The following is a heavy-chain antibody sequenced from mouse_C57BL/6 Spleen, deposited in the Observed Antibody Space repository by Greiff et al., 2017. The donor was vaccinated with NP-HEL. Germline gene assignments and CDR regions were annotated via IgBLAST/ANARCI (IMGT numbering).Heavy chain of an antibody. CDR1: GYTFTRYW. V-gene: IGHV1-61*01. CDR3: ARRIYYDYGEYFDV. CDR2: IYPSDSET. Sequence: QVQLQQPGAELVRPGSSVKLSCKASGYTFTRYWMDWVKQRPGQGLEWIGNIYPSDSETHYNQKFKDKATLTLDKSSSPAYMQLSSLTSEDSAVEYCARRIYYDYGEYFDVWGTGTTVTVSS. J-gene: IGHJ1*03. D-gene: IGHD2-4*01.